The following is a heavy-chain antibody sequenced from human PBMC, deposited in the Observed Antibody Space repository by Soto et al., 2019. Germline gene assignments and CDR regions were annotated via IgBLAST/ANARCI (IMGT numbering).Heavy chain of an antibody. D-gene: IGHD3-10*01. Sequence: SETLSLTCAVYGGSFSAYYWTWIRQSPGKGLEWIGEIHHSGGPKYNPSLKSRVTISADTSKNQFSLELSSVTAADTALYYCASYGSGSYYNGYYFDYWGQGTLVTVSS. J-gene: IGHJ4*02. CDR2: IHHSGGP. V-gene: IGHV4-34*01. CDR3: ASYGSGSYYNGYYFDY. CDR1: GGSFSAYY.